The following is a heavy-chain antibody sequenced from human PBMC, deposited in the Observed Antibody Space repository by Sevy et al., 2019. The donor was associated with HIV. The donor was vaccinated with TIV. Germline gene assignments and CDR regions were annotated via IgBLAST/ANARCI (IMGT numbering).Heavy chain of an antibody. CDR2: TSPHNGDT. CDR3: ARAYCSGGRCYSLAY. Sequence: ASVKVSCKVSGYTVTTYRIFWVREAPGQGLESMGWTSPHNGDTDYAQKFQGRVTLITDKSTSTAYMELRGLRSDDTAVYFCARAYCSGGRCYSLAYWGQGTLVTVSS. CDR1: GYTVTTYR. D-gene: IGHD2-15*01. V-gene: IGHV1-18*01. J-gene: IGHJ4*02.